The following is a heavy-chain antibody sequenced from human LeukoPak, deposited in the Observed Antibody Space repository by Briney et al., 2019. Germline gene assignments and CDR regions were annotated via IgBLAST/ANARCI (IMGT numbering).Heavy chain of an antibody. V-gene: IGHV5-51*01. CDR2: IYPADSDT. J-gene: IGHJ4*02. Sequence: GESLKISCQISGYIFTTYWIAWVRQMPGKGLEWMGVIYPADSDTKYSPSFQGQVTFSVDKSISPAYLQWNSLKASDTAIYYCARRPAFYFDYWGQGTLVTVSS. CDR1: GYIFTTYW. CDR3: ARRPAFYFDY. D-gene: IGHD6-6*01.